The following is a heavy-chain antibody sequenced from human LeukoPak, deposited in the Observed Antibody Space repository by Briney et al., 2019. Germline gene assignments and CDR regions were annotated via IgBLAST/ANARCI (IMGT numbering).Heavy chain of an antibody. J-gene: IGHJ4*02. Sequence: PGGSLRLSCAASGFTFDDYAMHSVRQAPGKGLEWVSGISWNSGSIDYADSVKGRFTISRDNAKNSLYLQMNSLRAEDTALYYCAKDPMGGSGGTFYYFDYWGQGTLVTVAS. CDR1: GFTFDDYA. CDR3: AKDPMGGSGGTFYYFDY. CDR2: ISWNSGSI. V-gene: IGHV3-9*01. D-gene: IGHD2-15*01.